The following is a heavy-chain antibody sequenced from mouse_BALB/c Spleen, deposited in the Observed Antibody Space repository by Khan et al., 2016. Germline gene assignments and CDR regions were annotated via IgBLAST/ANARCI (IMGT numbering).Heavy chain of an antibody. CDR2: ISYSGST. J-gene: IGHJ2*01. CDR1: GDSITSGY. D-gene: IGHD2-3*01. V-gene: IGHV3-8*02. CDR3: AGYDGYYFDY. Sequence: EVELVESGPSLVKSSQTLSLTCSVTGDSITSGYWNWIRKFPGNKLEYMGYISYSGSTYYNPFLKSRISITRGTSKNQYYLQLNSVTTEDTATCDRAGYDGYYFDYWGQGTTLTVSS.